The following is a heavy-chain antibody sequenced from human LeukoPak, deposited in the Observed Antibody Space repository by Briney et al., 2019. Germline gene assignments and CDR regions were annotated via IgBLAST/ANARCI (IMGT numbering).Heavy chain of an antibody. CDR2: IYSGGST. CDR1: GFTVSSNY. V-gene: IGHV3-53*01. CDR3: AKDQVLPDPGGWFDP. J-gene: IGHJ5*02. D-gene: IGHD2-15*01. Sequence: PGGSLRLSCAASGFTVSSNYMNWVRQAPGKGLEWVSVIYSGGSTNYADSVKGRFTISRDNSKNTLYLQMNSLRAEDTAVYYCAKDQVLPDPGGWFDPWGQGTLVTVSS.